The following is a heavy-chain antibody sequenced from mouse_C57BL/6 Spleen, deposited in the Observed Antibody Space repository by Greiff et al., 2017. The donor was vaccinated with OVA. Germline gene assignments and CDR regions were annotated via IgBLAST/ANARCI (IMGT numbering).Heavy chain of an antibody. D-gene: IGHD1-1*01. J-gene: IGHJ3*01. V-gene: IGHV5-6*01. CDR1: GFTFSSYG. CDR2: ISSGGSYT. CDR3: ARHSFITTVVGEAY. Sequence: DVQLVESGGDLVKPGGSLKLSCAASGFTFSSYGMSWVRQTPDKRLEWVATISSGGSYTYYPDSVKGRFTISRDNAKNTLYLQMSSLKSEDTAMYYCARHSFITTVVGEAYWGQGTLVTVSA.